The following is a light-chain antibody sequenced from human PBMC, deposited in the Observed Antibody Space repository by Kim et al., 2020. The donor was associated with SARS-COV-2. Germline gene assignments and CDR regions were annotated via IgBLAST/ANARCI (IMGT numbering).Light chain of an antibody. V-gene: IGLV2-14*04. Sequence: GQSLTISCTGTSSDIGGYAYVSWYQQHPGKVPKLMIYDVRDRPSGVSNRFSGSKSGNTASLTISDLQAEDEADYYCFSYTSSGTYVFGTATKVTVL. CDR2: DVR. J-gene: IGLJ1*01. CDR1: SSDIGGYAY. CDR3: FSYTSSGTYV.